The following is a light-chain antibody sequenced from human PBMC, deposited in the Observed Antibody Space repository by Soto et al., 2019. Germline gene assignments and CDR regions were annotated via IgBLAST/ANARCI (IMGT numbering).Light chain of an antibody. J-gene: IGLJ2*01. Sequence: SYELTQPPSVSVSPGQTVSITCSGDKLGDKYACWYQQKPGQSPVLVIYQDSKRPSGIPERFSGSNSGNTATLTISGTQAMDEADYYCQPWDSSTVGPVFGGGTKVTVL. CDR3: QPWDSSTVGPV. CDR1: KLGDKY. V-gene: IGLV3-1*01. CDR2: QDS.